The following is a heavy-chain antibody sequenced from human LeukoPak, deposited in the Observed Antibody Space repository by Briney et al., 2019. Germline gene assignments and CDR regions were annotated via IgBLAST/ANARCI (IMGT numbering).Heavy chain of an antibody. D-gene: IGHD3-22*01. V-gene: IGHV3-15*01. J-gene: IGHJ4*02. Sequence: PGGSLRLSCAGSGFTFSNAWMSWVRQAPGKGLEWVGRIKSKPNGETIDCAAPVKGRFTISRDDSKTTLYLQMNSLKTEDTAVYFCTTHSSGQYHNYWGQGTLVTVSS. CDR2: IKSKPNGETI. CDR1: GFTFSNAW. CDR3: TTHSSGQYHNY.